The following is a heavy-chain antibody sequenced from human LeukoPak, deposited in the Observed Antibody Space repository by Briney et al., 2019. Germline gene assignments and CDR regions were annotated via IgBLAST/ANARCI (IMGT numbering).Heavy chain of an antibody. Sequence: PGGSLRLSCAASGFTVSSNYMSWVRQAPGKGLEWVSVIYSGGSTYYADSVKGRFTISRDNFKNTLYLQVNSLRAEDTAVYYCAKAVGGNFDPWGQGTLVTVSS. CDR1: GFTVSSNY. CDR2: IYSGGST. CDR3: AKAVGGNFDP. J-gene: IGHJ5*02. D-gene: IGHD4-23*01. V-gene: IGHV3-53*01.